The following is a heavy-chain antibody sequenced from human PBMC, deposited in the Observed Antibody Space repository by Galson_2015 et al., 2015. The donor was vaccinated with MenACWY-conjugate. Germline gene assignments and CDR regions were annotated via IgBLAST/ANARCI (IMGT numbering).Heavy chain of an antibody. CDR1: GFTFSSYA. CDR2: ISGSGGST. J-gene: IGHJ6*02. V-gene: IGHV3-23*01. CDR3: AKAMVRGVGGSEYYYYYYGMDV. D-gene: IGHD3-10*01. Sequence: SLRLSCAAFGFTFSSYAMSWVRQAPGKGLEWVSAISGSGGSTYYADSVKGRFTISRDNSKNTLYLQMNSLRSEDTAVYYCAKAMVRGVGGSEYYYYYYGMDVWGQGTLVTVSS.